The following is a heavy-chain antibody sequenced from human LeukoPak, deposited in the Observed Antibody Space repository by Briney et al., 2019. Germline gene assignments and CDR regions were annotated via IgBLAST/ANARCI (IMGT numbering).Heavy chain of an antibody. CDR2: ISSSGSTI. CDR3: ARDPMTYGFDAFDI. D-gene: IGHD4-17*01. CDR1: GFTFSSYE. V-gene: IGHV3-48*03. Sequence: PGGSLRLSCAASGFTFSSYEMNWVRQAPGKGLEWVSYISSSGSTIYYADSVKGRFTISRDNAKNSLYLQMNSLRAEDTAVYYCARDPMTYGFDAFDIWGQGTMVTVSS. J-gene: IGHJ3*02.